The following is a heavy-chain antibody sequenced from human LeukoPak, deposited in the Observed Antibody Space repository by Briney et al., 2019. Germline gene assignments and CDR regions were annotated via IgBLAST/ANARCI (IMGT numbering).Heavy chain of an antibody. J-gene: IGHJ4*02. D-gene: IGHD3-9*01. CDR2: ITSSSTYI. V-gene: IGHV3-21*01. Sequence: GGSLRLSCAASGFTFSSYSLNWVRQAPGKGLEWVSSITSSSTYIYYADSVKGRFTISRDNAKNSLYLQMNSLRVEDTAVYYCARARLGQYFDWLLDYWGQGTLVTVSS. CDR3: ARARLGQYFDWLLDY. CDR1: GFTFSSYS.